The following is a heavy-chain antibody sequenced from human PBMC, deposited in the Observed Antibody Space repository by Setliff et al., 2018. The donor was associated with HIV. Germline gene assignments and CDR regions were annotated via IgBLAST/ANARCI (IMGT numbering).Heavy chain of an antibody. CDR2: INHSGST. V-gene: IGHV4-34*01. Sequence: PSETLSLTCAVFGGSFSGYYWSWIRQPPGKGLEWIGEINHSGSTDYNPSLKSRVTISVDTSKNQFSLNLSSVTAADTAVYYCARIVRWELVATSTFFYYYMDVWGKGTTVTVSS. J-gene: IGHJ6*03. D-gene: IGHD1-26*01. CDR1: GGSFSGYY. CDR3: ARIVRWELVATSTFFYYYMDV.